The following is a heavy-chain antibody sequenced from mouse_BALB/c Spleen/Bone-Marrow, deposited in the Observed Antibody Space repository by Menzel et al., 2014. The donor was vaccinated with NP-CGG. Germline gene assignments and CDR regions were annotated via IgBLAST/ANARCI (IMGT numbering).Heavy chain of an antibody. V-gene: IGHV1-69*02. D-gene: IGHD2-1*01. CDR2: IYPSDSYT. CDR1: GYTFXSYW. J-gene: IGHJ3*01. Sequence: QVQLQQPGAELVRPGASVKLSCKASGYTFXSYWINWVKQRPGQGPEWIGNIYPSDSYTNYNQKFKDKATLTVDKSSSTAYMQLSSPTSEDSAVYYCTRREGNYAFAYWGQGTLVTVSA. CDR3: TRREGNYAFAY.